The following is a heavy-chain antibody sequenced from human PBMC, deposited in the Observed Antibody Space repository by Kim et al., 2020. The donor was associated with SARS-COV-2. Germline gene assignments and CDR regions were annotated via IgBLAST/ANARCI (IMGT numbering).Heavy chain of an antibody. CDR1: GFIFGNYA. J-gene: IGHJ6*02. D-gene: IGHD3-10*01. V-gene: IGHV3-23*01. CDR2: ITGSDYTT. CDR3: AKDLKYYYGSGTFGGGMDV. Sequence: GGSPRLSCAASGFIFGNYAMTWVRQAPGKGPQCVSAITGSDYTTYYADSVKGRFTISRDNSKNTLYLQMNSLRAEDTAIYYCAKDLKYYYGSGTFGGGMDVWGQGTTVIVSS.